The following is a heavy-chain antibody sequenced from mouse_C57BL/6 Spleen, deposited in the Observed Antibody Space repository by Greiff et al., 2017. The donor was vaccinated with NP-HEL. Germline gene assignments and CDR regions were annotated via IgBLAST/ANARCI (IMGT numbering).Heavy chain of an antibody. J-gene: IGHJ2*01. D-gene: IGHD4-1*01. CDR1: GYTFTDYE. CDR3: TRRTLGGYFDD. V-gene: IGHV1-15*01. Sequence: QVQLKESGAELVRPGASVTLSCKASGYTFTDYEMHWVKQTPVHGLEWIGAIDPETGGTAYNQKFKGKAILTADKSSSTAYMELRSLTSEDSAVYYCTRRTLGGYFDDWGQGTTLTVSS. CDR2: IDPETGGT.